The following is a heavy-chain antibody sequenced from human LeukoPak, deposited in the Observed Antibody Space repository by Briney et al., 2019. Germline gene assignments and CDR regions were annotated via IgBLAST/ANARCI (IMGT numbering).Heavy chain of an antibody. CDR2: ISSDGRSE. CDR3: AKGYGSASYANWFGP. D-gene: IGHD2-15*01. Sequence: PGRPLRLSCVASGFTFSTFAMHWVRRTPDKGLDWVASISSDGRSENYADSVKGRFTISRDNSKNTLYLRMNNLTPEDTAVYYCAKGYGSASYANWFGPWGQGTLVTVSS. V-gene: IGHV3-30*18. J-gene: IGHJ5*02. CDR1: GFTFSTFA.